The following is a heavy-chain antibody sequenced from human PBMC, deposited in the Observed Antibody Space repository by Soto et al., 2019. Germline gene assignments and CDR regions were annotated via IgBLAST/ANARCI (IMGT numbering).Heavy chain of an antibody. V-gene: IGHV1-3*01. CDR2: INAGNGNT. J-gene: IGHJ5*02. Sequence: GASVKVSCKASGYTFTSYVMHWVRQAPGQRLEWMGWINAGNGNTKYSQKFQGRVTITRDTSARTVYMELSSLRSEDTAVYYCARWFYVSSGYYDNWFDPWGQGTLVTVSS. CDR1: GYTFTSYV. CDR3: ARWFYVSSGYYDNWFDP. D-gene: IGHD3-22*01.